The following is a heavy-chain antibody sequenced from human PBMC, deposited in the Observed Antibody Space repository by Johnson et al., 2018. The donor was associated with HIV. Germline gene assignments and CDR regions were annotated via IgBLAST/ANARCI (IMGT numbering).Heavy chain of an antibody. J-gene: IGHJ3*02. D-gene: IGHD4-23*01. Sequence: VQLVESGGGVVQPGRSLRLSCAASGFTFSSSWMHWVCQAPAKGLEWVADLKCDGRENYSVDAVKDRLTISSDNAKNSLFLQVNSLSAEDTTVYYCARPRTTVLTPRFDAFDMWGQGTVVTVSS. CDR1: GFTFSSSW. CDR2: LKCDGREN. CDR3: ARPRTTVLTPRFDAFDM. V-gene: IGHV3-52*01.